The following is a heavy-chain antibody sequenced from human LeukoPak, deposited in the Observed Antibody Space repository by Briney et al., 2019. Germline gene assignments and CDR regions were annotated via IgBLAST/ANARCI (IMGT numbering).Heavy chain of an antibody. CDR3: AMYSSGWYWFDP. CDR1: GGTFSSYA. CDR2: IIPILGIA. V-gene: IGHV1-69*04. J-gene: IGHJ5*02. Sequence: SVKVSCKASGGTFSSYAISWVRQAPGQGLEWMGRIIPILGIANYAQKFQGRVTITADKSTSTAYMELSSLRSEDTAVYYCAMYSSGWYWFDPWGQGTLVTVSS. D-gene: IGHD6-13*01.